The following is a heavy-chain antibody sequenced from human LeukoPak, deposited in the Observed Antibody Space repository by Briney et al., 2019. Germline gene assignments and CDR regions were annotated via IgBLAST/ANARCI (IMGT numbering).Heavy chain of an antibody. Sequence: SSETLSLTCTVSGGSISSYYWSWIRQPPGKGLEWIGYIYYSGSTNYNPSLKSRVTISVDTSKNQFSLKLSSVTAADTAVYYCARAVTISRFDPWGQGTLVTVSS. V-gene: IGHV4-59*01. CDR1: GGSISSYY. D-gene: IGHD3-3*01. CDR3: ARAVTISRFDP. CDR2: IYYSGST. J-gene: IGHJ5*02.